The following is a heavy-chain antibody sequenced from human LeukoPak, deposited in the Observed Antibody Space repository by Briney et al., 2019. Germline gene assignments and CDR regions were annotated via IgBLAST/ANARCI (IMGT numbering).Heavy chain of an antibody. V-gene: IGHV1-46*01. D-gene: IGHD3-10*01. J-gene: IGHJ4*02. CDR3: ARVGNQLLWFGEFDFDY. Sequence: ASVKVSCKASGYTFTSYYMHWVRQAPGQGLEWMGIINPSGGSTSYAQKFQGRVTMTRDTSTSTVYMELSSLRSDDTAVYYCARVGNQLLWFGEFDFDYRGQGTLVTVSS. CDR2: INPSGGST. CDR1: GYTFTSYY.